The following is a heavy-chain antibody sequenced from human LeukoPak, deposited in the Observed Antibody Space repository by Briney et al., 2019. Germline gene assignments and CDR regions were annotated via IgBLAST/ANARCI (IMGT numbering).Heavy chain of an antibody. CDR2: ISSSGSTI. CDR3: ARDSVENPSSGWYGDAWFDP. Sequence: PGGSLRLSCAASGFTFSGSAMHWVRQASGKGLEWVSYISSSGSTIYYADSVKGRFTISRDNAKNSLYLQMNSLRAEDTAVYYCARDSVENPSSGWYGDAWFDPWGQGTLVTVSS. V-gene: IGHV3-48*04. D-gene: IGHD6-19*01. CDR1: GFTFSGSA. J-gene: IGHJ5*02.